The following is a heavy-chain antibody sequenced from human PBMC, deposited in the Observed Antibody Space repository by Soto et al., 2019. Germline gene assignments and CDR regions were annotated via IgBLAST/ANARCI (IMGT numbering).Heavy chain of an antibody. V-gene: IGHV3-11*04. J-gene: IGHJ4*02. Sequence: PGGSLRLSCAASGFTFSNYAISWVRQAPGKGLEWVSIISGSGDTPYYADSVKGRFTISRDNAKNSLYLQMNSLRAEDTAVYYCARARCRGYDLRSYYFDYWGQGTLVTVSS. CDR1: GFTFSNYA. CDR2: ISGSGDTP. D-gene: IGHD5-12*01. CDR3: ARARCRGYDLRSYYFDY.